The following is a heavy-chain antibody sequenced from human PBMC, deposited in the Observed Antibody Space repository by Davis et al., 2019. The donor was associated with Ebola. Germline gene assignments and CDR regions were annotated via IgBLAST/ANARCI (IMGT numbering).Heavy chain of an antibody. CDR1: GGSFSGYY. CDR3: ARHVYSGSSETDY. J-gene: IGHJ4*02. Sequence: SETLSLTCAAYGGSFSGYYWSWIRQPPGKGLDWIGEINHSGITNYNPSLKSRVTISVETSKDQFSLKLSPVTAADTAVYYCARHVYSGSSETDYWGQGTLVTVSS. V-gene: IGHV4-34*01. CDR2: INHSGIT. D-gene: IGHD1-26*01.